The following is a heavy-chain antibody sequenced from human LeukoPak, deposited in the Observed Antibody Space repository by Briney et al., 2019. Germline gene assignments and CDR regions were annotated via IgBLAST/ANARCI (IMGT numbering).Heavy chain of an antibody. D-gene: IGHD1-20*01. Sequence: ASVKVPCKASGGTFSSYAISWVRQAPGQGLEWMGRIIPILGIANYAQKFQGRVTITTDKSTSTAYMELRSLRSEDTAVYYCARGRGPYNTHYDYWGQGTLVTVST. CDR3: ARGRGPYNTHYDY. J-gene: IGHJ4*02. V-gene: IGHV1-69*04. CDR2: IIPILGIA. CDR1: GGTFSSYA.